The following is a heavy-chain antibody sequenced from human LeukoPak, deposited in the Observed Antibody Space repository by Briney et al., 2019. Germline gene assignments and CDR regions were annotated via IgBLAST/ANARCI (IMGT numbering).Heavy chain of an antibody. CDR1: GFTFCSYD. J-gene: IGHJ3*02. V-gene: IGHV3-64D*06. D-gene: IGHD3-22*01. CDR3: VKGGIILLISSFYI. CDR2: ISSNGGST. Sequence: GGSLRLSCSPSGFTFCSYDMLCGFQAPGKGLEYVSTISSNGGSTYYADSVKGRFTISRDNSKNTLYLQMSSLRAEDTAVYYCVKGGIILLISSFYIWGQGTMVTVSS.